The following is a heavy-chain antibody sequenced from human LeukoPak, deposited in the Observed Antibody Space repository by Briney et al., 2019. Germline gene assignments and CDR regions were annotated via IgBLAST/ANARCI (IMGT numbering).Heavy chain of an antibody. D-gene: IGHD2/OR15-2a*01. CDR2: IDPSDSYT. J-gene: IGHJ4*02. CDR1: GYSFTKNW. CDR3: ARGLIRSFDY. Sequence: PGESLRISCKGSGYSFTKNWISWVRQMPGKGLEWVGTIDPSDSYTNYSPSFQGHVTISADKSISTAYLQWSSLEASDTAMYYCARGLIRSFDYWGQGTLVTVSS. V-gene: IGHV5-10-1*01.